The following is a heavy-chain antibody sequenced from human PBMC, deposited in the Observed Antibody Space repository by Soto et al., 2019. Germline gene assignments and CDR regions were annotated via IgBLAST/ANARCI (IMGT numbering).Heavy chain of an antibody. CDR3: ARDYGDHGGFDY. D-gene: IGHD4-17*01. Sequence: ASVKVSCKASGYTFTTYGITWVRQAPGQGLEWMGWISCYNGNTNYAQKFQGRVTMTTDTSTKTAYMELRSLRSDDTAMYYCARDYGDHGGFDYWGQGTLVTVSS. CDR1: GYTFTTYG. V-gene: IGHV1-18*01. J-gene: IGHJ4*02. CDR2: ISCYNGNT.